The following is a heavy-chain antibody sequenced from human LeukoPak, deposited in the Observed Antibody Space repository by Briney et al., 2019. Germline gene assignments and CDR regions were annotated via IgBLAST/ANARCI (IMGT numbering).Heavy chain of an antibody. CDR3: ARALPGKPSYYYYGMDV. CDR2: INTNSGGT. D-gene: IGHD3-10*01. J-gene: IGHJ6*02. V-gene: IGHV1-2*02. Sequence: ASVKVSCKASGYTFTGYYMHWVRQAPGQGLKWMGWINTNSGGTNYAQKFQGRVTMTRDTSISTAYMELSRLRSDDTAVYYCARALPGKPSYYYYGMDVWGQGTTVTVSS. CDR1: GYTFTGYY.